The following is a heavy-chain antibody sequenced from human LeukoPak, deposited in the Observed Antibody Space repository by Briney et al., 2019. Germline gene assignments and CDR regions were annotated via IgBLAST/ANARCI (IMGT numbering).Heavy chain of an antibody. CDR2: INHSGST. CDR3: ATRPYYDILTGYRYYFDY. CDR1: GGSSSGYY. V-gene: IGHV4-34*01. J-gene: IGHJ4*02. Sequence: SETLSPTCAVYGGSSSGYYWSWIRQPPGKGLEWIGEINHSGSTNYNPSLKSRVTISVDTSKNQFSLKLSSVTAADTAVYYCATRPYYDILTGYRYYFDYWGQGTLVTVSS. D-gene: IGHD3-9*01.